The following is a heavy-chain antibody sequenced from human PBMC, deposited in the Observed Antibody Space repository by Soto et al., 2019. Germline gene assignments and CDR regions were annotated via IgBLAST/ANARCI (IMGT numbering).Heavy chain of an antibody. CDR3: ARDHYYDSSGYDFDC. CDR2: ISPYNGNI. D-gene: IGHD3-22*01. Sequence: QVQLVQSGAEVKKPGASVKVSCKASGYTFTTYGISWVRQAPGQGLEWMGWISPYNGNINYAQKVQGRVTMTTDTSTSTAYMELRSLRSDATAVYYCARDHYYDSSGYDFDCWGQGTLVTVSS. J-gene: IGHJ4*02. CDR1: GYTFTTYG. V-gene: IGHV1-18*01.